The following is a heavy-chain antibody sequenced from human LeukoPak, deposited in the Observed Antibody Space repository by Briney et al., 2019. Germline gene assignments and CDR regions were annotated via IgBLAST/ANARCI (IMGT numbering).Heavy chain of an antibody. D-gene: IGHD3-3*01. V-gene: IGHV3-53*01. CDR3: TTAWYYDFWSGYYMGAFDT. J-gene: IGHJ3*02. CDR2: IYSGGST. Sequence: GGSLRLSCAASGFTVSSNYMSWVRQAPGKGLEWVSVIYSGGSTYYADSVKGRFTISRDNSKNTLYLQMNSLRAEDTAVYYCTTAWYYDFWSGYYMGAFDTWGQGTMVTVSS. CDR1: GFTVSSNY.